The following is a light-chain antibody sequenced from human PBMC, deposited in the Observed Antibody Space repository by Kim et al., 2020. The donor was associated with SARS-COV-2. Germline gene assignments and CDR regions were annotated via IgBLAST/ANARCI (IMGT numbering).Light chain of an antibody. J-gene: IGKJ1*01. V-gene: IGKV1-5*03. CDR2: KAS. CDR1: QSLSSL. CDR3: QQYNSSPWT. Sequence: AAVGDRVTLPCRASQSLSSLLAWYQQHPGCAPPLLIYKASTFASGVPSRFSRSGSGPEFPLTLSSLQPDDFATYYCQQYNSSPWTFGQGTKVDIK.